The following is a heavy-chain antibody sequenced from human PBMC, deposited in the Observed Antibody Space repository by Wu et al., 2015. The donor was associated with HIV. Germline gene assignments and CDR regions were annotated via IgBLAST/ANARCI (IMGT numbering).Heavy chain of an antibody. CDR1: GGSFGTYA. D-gene: IGHD5-12*01. CDR3: ASSGYDSPVVDNDY. CDR2: IIPLFSPT. V-gene: IGHV1-69*13. Sequence: QVQLVQSGAEVKKPGSSVTVSCKASGGSFGTYAISWVRQAPGQGLEWMGRIIPLFSPTTYAPKFQGRVTITADESTTTTYMDLRGLTSEDTAVYYCASSGYDSPVVDNDYWGQGTAGHRLL. J-gene: IGHJ4*02.